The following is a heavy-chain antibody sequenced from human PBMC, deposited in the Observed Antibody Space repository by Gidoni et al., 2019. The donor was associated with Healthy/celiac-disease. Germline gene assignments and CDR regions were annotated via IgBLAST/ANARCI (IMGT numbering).Heavy chain of an antibody. CDR3: AKDMGSEVVVAAWDY. J-gene: IGHJ4*02. CDR1: GCTFADYA. V-gene: IGHV3-9*01. D-gene: IGHD2-15*01. CDR2: ISWNSGSI. Sequence: EVQLVESGGGLVQPGRSLRLACAGSGCTFADYAMHWVRQAPGKGLEWVSGISWNSGSIGYADSVKGRFTISRDNAKNSLYLQMNSLRAEDTALYYCAKDMGSEVVVAAWDYWGQGTLVTVSS.